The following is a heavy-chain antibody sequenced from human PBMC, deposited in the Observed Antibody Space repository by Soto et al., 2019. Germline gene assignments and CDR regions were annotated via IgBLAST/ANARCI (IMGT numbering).Heavy chain of an antibody. CDR3: AREPNYFDY. V-gene: IGHV1-18*01. CDR2: ISAYNGNK. Sequence: EASVQVSCKASGYTFTSYGISWVRQAPGQGLEWMGWISAYNGNKKYAQKLQGRVTMTTDTSTSTAYMELRSLRSDDTAVYYCAREPNYFDYWGQGTLVTVSS. CDR1: GYTFTSYG. J-gene: IGHJ4*02.